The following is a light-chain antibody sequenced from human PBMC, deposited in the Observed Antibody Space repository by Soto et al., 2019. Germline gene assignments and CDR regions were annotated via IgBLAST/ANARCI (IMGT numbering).Light chain of an antibody. Sequence: EIVLTQSPGTLSLSPGERATLSCRASQSVSSYLAWYQQKPGQAPRLLIYGASSRATGIPDRFSGSGSGTDFTLTISRLEPEDFVVYYCQQYGSTPRTFGQGTKVDIK. CDR3: QQYGSTPRT. CDR1: QSVSSY. J-gene: IGKJ1*01. CDR2: GAS. V-gene: IGKV3-20*01.